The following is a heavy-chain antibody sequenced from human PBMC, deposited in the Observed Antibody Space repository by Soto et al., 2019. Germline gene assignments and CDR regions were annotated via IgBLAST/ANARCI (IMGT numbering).Heavy chain of an antibody. CDR1: GYIFSTYT. J-gene: IGHJ4*01. V-gene: IGHV1-3*01. CDR3: ARVSFETSGYADY. Sequence: QVHLVQSGAEVKKPGASVKVSCKASGYIFSTYTMHWVRQAPGQRLEWMGWINAANGNTKYSQNFQGRVTISRDTSASTAYLELSSLRSEDTAVYYCARVSFETSGYADYWGQEPWSPSPQ. CDR2: INAANGNT. D-gene: IGHD3-22*01.